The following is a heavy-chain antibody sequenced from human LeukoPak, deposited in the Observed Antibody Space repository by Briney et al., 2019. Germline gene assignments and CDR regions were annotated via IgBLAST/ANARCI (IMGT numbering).Heavy chain of an antibody. Sequence: ASVKVSCKASGYTFTSYDINWVRQATGQGLEWMGWMNPNSGNTGYAHKFQDRVTITRNTSITTPYMQLRSPRSDDTAVYYCARVGSGYSSGWNYGGDYWGQGTLVTVSS. J-gene: IGHJ4*02. D-gene: IGHD6-19*01. CDR2: MNPNSGNT. V-gene: IGHV1-8*03. CDR3: ARVGSGYSSGWNYGGDY. CDR1: GYTFTSYD.